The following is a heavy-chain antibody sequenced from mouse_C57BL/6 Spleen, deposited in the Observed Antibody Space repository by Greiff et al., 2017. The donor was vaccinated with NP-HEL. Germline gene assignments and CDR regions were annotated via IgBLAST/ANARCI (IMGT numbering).Heavy chain of an antibody. CDR3: ARHSGYDGYWYFDV. CDR1: GFTFSSYG. Sequence: EVKLVESGGDLVKPGGSLKLSCAASGFTFSSYGMSWVRQTPDKRLEWVATISSGGSYTYYPDSVKGRFTISRDNAKNTLYLQMSSLKSEDTAMYYCARHSGYDGYWYFDVWGTGTTVTVSS. D-gene: IGHD2-2*01. V-gene: IGHV5-6*01. CDR2: ISSGGSYT. J-gene: IGHJ1*03.